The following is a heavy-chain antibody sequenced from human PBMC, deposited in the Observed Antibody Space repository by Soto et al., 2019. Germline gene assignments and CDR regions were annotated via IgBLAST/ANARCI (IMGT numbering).Heavy chain of an antibody. V-gene: IGHV4-61*01. Sequence: LSLTCGVSGASVSSGSYFWTWIRQPPGKGLEWIGYITDIGSTNYNPSLKSRVIISADTTKNHFSLNLKSVTAADTAVYYCARQRVAPAQYFFDYWGQGIPVTVSS. J-gene: IGHJ4*02. CDR3: ARQRVAPAQYFFDY. D-gene: IGHD2-2*01. CDR2: ITDIGST. CDR1: GASVSSGSYF.